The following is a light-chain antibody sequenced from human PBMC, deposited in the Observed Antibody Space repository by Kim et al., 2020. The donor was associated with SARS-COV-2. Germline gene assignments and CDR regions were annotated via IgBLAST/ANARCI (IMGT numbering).Light chain of an antibody. CDR1: QSITTP. Sequence: VSPGERATLSCRASQSITTPLAWYQHKPGQAPRLLIYGASTRATGVPGRCSGSGSETDFTLTISSLQSEDVAVYYCQQYNNWPLTFGGGTKVDIK. V-gene: IGKV3-15*01. CDR3: QQYNNWPLT. J-gene: IGKJ4*01. CDR2: GAS.